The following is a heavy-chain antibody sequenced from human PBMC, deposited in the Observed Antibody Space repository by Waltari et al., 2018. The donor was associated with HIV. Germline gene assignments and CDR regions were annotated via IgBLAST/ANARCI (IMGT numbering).Heavy chain of an antibody. D-gene: IGHD2-8*01. CDR2: IYHAGSN. CDR1: GGPVSTYNW. V-gene: IGHV4-4*02. J-gene: IGHJ5*02. CDR3: VRVQGVGHGSSWLDP. Sequence: QVQLQESGPGLVEPSETLSLTCAVSGGPVSTYNWWSWVRQPPGKGLEWIGEIYHAGSNNYNRSLKSRVTISVDKSKNQFSLEVRSVTAADTAVYYCVRVQGVGHGSSWLDPWGQGTLVTVSS.